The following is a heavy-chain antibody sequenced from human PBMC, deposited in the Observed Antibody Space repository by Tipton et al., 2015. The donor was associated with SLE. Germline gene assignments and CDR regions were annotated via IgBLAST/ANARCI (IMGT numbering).Heavy chain of an antibody. CDR1: GDSTNTYH. Sequence: TLSLTCSVSGDSTNTYHWSWIRQPPGKGLEWIGNFHKGGSTDYNRSLQSRVALSVDTSKNQLSLKLSSVTAADTAVYYCARAPGLERSYYYYYYMDVWGKGTAVTVSS. V-gene: IGHV4-59*12. J-gene: IGHJ6*03. D-gene: IGHD1-1*01. CDR3: ARAPGLERSYYYYYYMDV. CDR2: FHKGGST.